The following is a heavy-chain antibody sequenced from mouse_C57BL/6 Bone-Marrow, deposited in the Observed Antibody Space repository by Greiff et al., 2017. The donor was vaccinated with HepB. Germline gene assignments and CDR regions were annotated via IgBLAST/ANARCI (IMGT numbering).Heavy chain of an antibody. Sequence: EVQLQQSGPELVKPGASVKISCKASGYSFTGYYMHWVKQSSEKSLEWIGEINPSTGGTSYNQKFKGKATLTVDKSSSTAYMQLKSLTSEDSAVYYCAREIRLRRSYYYAMDYWGQGTSVTVSS. J-gene: IGHJ4*01. D-gene: IGHD2-4*01. CDR3: AREIRLRRSYYYAMDY. V-gene: IGHV1-43*01. CDR2: INPSTGGT. CDR1: GYSFTGYY.